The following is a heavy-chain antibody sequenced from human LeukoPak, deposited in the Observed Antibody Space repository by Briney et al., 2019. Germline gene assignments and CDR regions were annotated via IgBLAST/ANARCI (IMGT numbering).Heavy chain of an antibody. J-gene: IGHJ3*02. CDR1: GGTFSSYA. Sequence: GASVKVSCKASGGTFSSYAISWVRQAPGQGLEWMGGIIPIFGTANCVQKFQGRATITADESTSTAYMELSSLRSEDTAVYYCASTLEYSSSSFAFDIWGQGTMVTVSS. CDR2: IIPIFGTA. CDR3: ASTLEYSSSSFAFDI. D-gene: IGHD6-6*01. V-gene: IGHV1-69*13.